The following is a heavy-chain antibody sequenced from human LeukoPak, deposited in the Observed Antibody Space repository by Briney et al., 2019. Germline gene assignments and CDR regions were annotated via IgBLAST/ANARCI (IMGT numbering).Heavy chain of an antibody. CDR2: IYYSGST. CDR1: GGSISSYY. D-gene: IGHD6-13*01. Sequence: PSETLSLTCTVSGGSISSYYWSWIRQPLGKGLEWIGYIYYSGSTNYNPSLKSRVTISVDTSKNQFSLKLSSVTAADTAVYYCARTTEAHSWRTRYYDYYMDVWGKGTTVTVSS. J-gene: IGHJ6*03. CDR3: ARTTEAHSWRTRYYDYYMDV. V-gene: IGHV4-59*01.